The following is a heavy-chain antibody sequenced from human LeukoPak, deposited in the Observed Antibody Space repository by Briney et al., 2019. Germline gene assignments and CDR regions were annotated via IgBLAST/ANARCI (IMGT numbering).Heavy chain of an antibody. CDR1: GFTFNSYW. CDR3: ASFKGFDY. CDR2: INLDGSEK. Sequence: GGSLRLSCAASGFTFNSYWMNWVRQAPGKGLEWVANINLDGSEKYYVDSVKGRFTISRDNAKNSLYLQMNSLRAEDTAVYYFASFKGFDYWGQGTLVTVSS. J-gene: IGHJ4*02. V-gene: IGHV3-7*01.